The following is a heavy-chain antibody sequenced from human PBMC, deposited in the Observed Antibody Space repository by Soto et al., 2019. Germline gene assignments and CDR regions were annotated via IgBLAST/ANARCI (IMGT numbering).Heavy chain of an antibody. J-gene: IGHJ5*02. CDR1: VGSITNYY. Sequence: PSETLSRTCTVSVGSITNYYWSLIRQPAGKGRECVWRMYTKERNNYNPSFKSRVTMSVYTSKNQFSLKFNAVTAADTAVYYCARHASKDGGNNWFDAWGQGTLVSASS. CDR3: ARHASKDGGNNWFDA. D-gene: IGHD3-16*01. CDR2: MYTKERN. V-gene: IGHV4-4*07.